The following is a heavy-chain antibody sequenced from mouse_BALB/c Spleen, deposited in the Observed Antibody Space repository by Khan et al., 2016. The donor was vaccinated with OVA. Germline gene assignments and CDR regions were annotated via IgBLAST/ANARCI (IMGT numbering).Heavy chain of an antibody. D-gene: IGHD1-1*01. Sequence: QVRLQQSGTELAKPGASVKMSCKASGYTFTTYWMHWVKQRPGQGLEWIGYINPTTVFTEYNQKFKDKATLTADKSSSTAYMQLSSLTSEDSAVYYGAKSGGIRAGFAYWGQGTLVTVSA. CDR3: AKSGGIRAGFAY. CDR2: INPTTVFT. CDR1: GYTFTTYW. V-gene: IGHV1-7*01. J-gene: IGHJ3*01.